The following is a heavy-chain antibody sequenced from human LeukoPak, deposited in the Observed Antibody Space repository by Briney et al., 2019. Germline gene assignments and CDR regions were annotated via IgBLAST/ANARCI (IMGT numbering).Heavy chain of an antibody. D-gene: IGHD6-13*01. V-gene: IGHV5-51*01. Sequence: GESLKISCKGSGYSFPIYWIGWVRQMPGKDLEWVGIIYPSDSDTRYSPSFQGQVTISADKSISTAYLQWSSLKASDTAMYYCARTNRQLYSAVDATYWGQGTLVTVSS. CDR2: IYPSDSDT. CDR3: ARTNRQLYSAVDATY. J-gene: IGHJ4*02. CDR1: GYSFPIYW.